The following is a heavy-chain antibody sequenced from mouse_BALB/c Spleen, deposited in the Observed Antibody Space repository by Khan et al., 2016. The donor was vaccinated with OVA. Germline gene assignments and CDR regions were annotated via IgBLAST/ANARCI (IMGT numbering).Heavy chain of an antibody. V-gene: IGHV3-8*02. J-gene: IGHJ4*01. CDR1: GDSITSGF. D-gene: IGHD1-1*01. CDR2: VTYSGNT. CDR3: ARSYGSWAMDY. Sequence: EVKLEESGPSLVKPSQTLSLTCSVTGDSITSGFWNWIRQFPGNKFEYMGYVTYSGNTYYNPSLKSRISIPRDTSKSQSYLQLNSVTTEETATDFCARSYGSWAMDYWGQGTSVTVSA.